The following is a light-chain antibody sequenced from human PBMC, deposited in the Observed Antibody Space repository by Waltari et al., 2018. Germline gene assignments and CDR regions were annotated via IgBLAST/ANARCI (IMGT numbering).Light chain of an antibody. CDR1: VGSYNV. J-gene: IGLJ3*02. V-gene: IGLV2-23*02. Sequence: QSALTQPASVSGSPGQSITISCTDVGSYNVVSWYQQYPGKAPKLMIYEVPKRPSGVSTGFPGTKSGNTASLTISGLQGEDEADYYCCSYAGSSTWVFGGGTKVTVL. CDR2: EVP. CDR3: CSYAGSSTWV.